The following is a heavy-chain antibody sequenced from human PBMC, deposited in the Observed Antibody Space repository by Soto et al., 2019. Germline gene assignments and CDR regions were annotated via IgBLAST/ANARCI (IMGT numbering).Heavy chain of an antibody. CDR2: IWYDGSNK. CDR1: GFTFSSYG. J-gene: IGHJ4*02. CDR3: ARDTAVLRYFDWFFDY. V-gene: IGHV3-33*01. Sequence: GGSLRLSCAASGFTFSSYGMHWVRQAPGKGLEWVAVIWYDGSNKYYADSVKGRFTISRDNSKNTLYLQMNSLRAEDTAVYYCARDTAVLRYFDWFFDYWAREPWSPSP. D-gene: IGHD3-9*01.